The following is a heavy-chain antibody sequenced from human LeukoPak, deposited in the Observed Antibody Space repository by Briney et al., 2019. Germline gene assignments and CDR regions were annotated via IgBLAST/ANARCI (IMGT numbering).Heavy chain of an antibody. CDR3: ARTPIVVVIADDAFDI. Sequence: GGSLRLSCAASGFTVSSNYMSWVRQAPGKRLEWVSVIYSGGSTYYADSVKGRFTISGDNSKNTLYLQMNSLRAEDTAVYYCARTPIVVVIADDAFDIWGQGTMVTVSS. J-gene: IGHJ3*02. CDR1: GFTVSSNY. D-gene: IGHD2-21*01. CDR2: IYSGGST. V-gene: IGHV3-66*02.